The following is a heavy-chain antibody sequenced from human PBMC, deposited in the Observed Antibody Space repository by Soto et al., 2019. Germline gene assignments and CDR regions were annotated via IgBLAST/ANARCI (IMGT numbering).Heavy chain of an antibody. CDR3: VKKVAGRPAAFDS. CDR2: LGSAGIVT. V-gene: IGHV3-23*01. J-gene: IGHJ4*02. D-gene: IGHD6-25*01. Sequence: GGSLRLSCVTSGFTFTNYAMTWVRQAPGKGLEWVSVLGSAGIVTHYADSVRGRFTISRDRSKNTVYLQMDSLRADDTAVYFCVKKVAGRPAAFDSWGQGTLVTVSS. CDR1: GFTFTNYA.